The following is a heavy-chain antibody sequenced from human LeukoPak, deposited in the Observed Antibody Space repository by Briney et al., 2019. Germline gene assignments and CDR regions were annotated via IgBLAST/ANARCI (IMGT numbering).Heavy chain of an antibody. J-gene: IGHJ4*02. V-gene: IGHV4-39*01. CDR2: VYYRGST. CDR3: ARPPEQDSSGCGCFDS. CDR1: GGSISRSDYY. D-gene: IGHD6-19*01. Sequence: SETLSLTCTVSGGSISRSDYYWGWIRQPPGKGLEWIGSVYYRGSTYYNPSLKSRVTISVDASKSQFSLKLTSVTAADTAVYYCARPPEQDSSGCGCFDSWGQGRLVTVSS.